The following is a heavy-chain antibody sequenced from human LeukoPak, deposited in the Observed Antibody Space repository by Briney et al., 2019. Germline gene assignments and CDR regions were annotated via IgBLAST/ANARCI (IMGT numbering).Heavy chain of an antibody. CDR2: IRHDGSDK. Sequence: GGSLRLSCAASGFTFSNYGMHWVRQAPGKGLEWVAFIRHDGSDKYYADSVKGRFTISRDNSKNTLFLQMNSLTAEDTAVYYCAKGSSGWYTPLFDYWGQGTLVTVSS. D-gene: IGHD6-19*01. J-gene: IGHJ4*02. CDR3: AKGSSGWYTPLFDY. V-gene: IGHV3-30*02. CDR1: GFTFSNYG.